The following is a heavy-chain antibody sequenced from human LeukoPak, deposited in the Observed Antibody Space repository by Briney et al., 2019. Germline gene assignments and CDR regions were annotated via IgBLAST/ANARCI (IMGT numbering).Heavy chain of an antibody. J-gene: IGHJ6*03. CDR2: IIGGGGST. D-gene: IGHD3-3*01. Sequence: GSLRLSCAASGFTFSSYAMSWVRPPPGKGLGWVSVIIGGGGSTYYADSVKGRFTISRDNSKNTLYLQMNSLRAEDTAVYYCVRGSLASGVVVYYYYYLDVWGKGTTVTVSS. CDR3: VRGSLASGVVVYYYYYLDV. CDR1: GFTFSSYA. V-gene: IGHV3-23*01.